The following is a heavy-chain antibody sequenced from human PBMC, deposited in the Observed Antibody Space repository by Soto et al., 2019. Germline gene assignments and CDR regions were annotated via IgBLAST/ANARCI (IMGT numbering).Heavy chain of an antibody. V-gene: IGHV1-69*02. CDR1: GTSFSSYT. D-gene: IGHD3-16*01. J-gene: IGHJ4*02. CDR3: ATLRGRAFAS. Sequence: QVQLVQSGAEVKKPGSSVKLSCKASGTSFSSYTVTWVRQAPGQGLEWMGRIIPRFAIANSAQKFQGRLAITADKSSTTAFLEVNSLTSDDTAVYFCATLRGRAFASWGQGTLVIVSS. CDR2: IIPRFAIA.